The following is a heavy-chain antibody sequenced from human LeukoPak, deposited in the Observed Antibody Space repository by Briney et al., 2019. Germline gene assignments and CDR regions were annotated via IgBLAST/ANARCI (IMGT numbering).Heavy chain of an antibody. CDR2: ISSSGSTI. CDR1: GFTFSNYW. J-gene: IGHJ6*04. CDR3: AELGITMIGGV. D-gene: IGHD3-10*02. Sequence: GGSLRLSCVVSGFTFSNYWMSWVRQAPGKGLEWVSYISSSGSTIYYADSVKGRFTISRDNAKNSLYLQMNSLRAEDTAVYYCAELGITMIGGVWGKGATVTISS. V-gene: IGHV3-48*03.